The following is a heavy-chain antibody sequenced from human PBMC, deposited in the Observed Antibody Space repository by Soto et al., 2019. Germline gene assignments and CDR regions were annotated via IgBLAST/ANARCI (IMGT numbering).Heavy chain of an antibody. Sequence: GGSLRLSCAASGFSFSSYWMHWVRQAPGKGLVWVSRISIDGSSTSYAGSVKGRFTISRDNAMDTLYLQMNSLRAEDTAVYYCARGAAAGTFYWGQGA. V-gene: IGHV3-74*01. D-gene: IGHD6-13*01. CDR3: ARGAAAGTFY. CDR1: GFSFSSYW. J-gene: IGHJ4*02. CDR2: ISIDGSST.